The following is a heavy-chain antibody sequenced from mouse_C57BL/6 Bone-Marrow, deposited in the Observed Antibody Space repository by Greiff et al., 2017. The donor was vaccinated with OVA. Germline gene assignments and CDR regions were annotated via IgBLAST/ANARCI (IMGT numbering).Heavy chain of an antibody. D-gene: IGHD2-5*01. CDR1: GYTFTSYW. CDR3: ASGYSNY. Sequence: VQLQQPGAELVKPGASVKLSCKASGYTFTSYWMQWVKQRPGQGLEWIGEIDPSDSYTNYNQKFKGKATLTVDTSSSTAYMQLSSLTSEDSAVYYCASGYSNYWGQGTTLTVSS. J-gene: IGHJ2*01. CDR2: IDPSDSYT. V-gene: IGHV1-50*01.